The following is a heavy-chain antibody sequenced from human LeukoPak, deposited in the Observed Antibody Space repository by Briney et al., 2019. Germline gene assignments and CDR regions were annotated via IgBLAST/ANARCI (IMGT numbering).Heavy chain of an antibody. J-gene: IGHJ3*02. D-gene: IGHD5-12*01. CDR3: ARDRGYAFDT. Sequence: PGGSLRLSCAASGFTFSTYWMHWVRQAPGKGLVWVSRINSDGSSTSYADSVKGRFTISRDNAKNTLYLQMNNLRAEDTAVYYCARDRGYAFDTWAKGQWSPSLQ. CDR2: INSDGSST. CDR1: GFTFSTYW. V-gene: IGHV3-74*01.